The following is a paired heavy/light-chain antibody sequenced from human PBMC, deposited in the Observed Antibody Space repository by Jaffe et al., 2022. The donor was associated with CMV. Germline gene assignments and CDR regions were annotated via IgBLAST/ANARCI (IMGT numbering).Light chain of an antibody. Sequence: DIQMTQSPSTLSASVGDRVTITCRASQSISSWLAWYQQKPGKAPKLLIYKASSLESGVPSRFSGSGSGTEFTLTISSLQPDDFATYYCQQYNSYLATFGGGTKVEIK. J-gene: IGKJ4*01. CDR3: QQYNSYLAT. V-gene: IGKV1-5*03. CDR1: QSISSW. CDR2: KAS.
Heavy chain of an antibody. CDR2: ISSSGSTI. CDR3: ARAGGSSYRYYYYYMDV. CDR1: GFTFSDYY. D-gene: IGHD1-1*01. J-gene: IGHJ6*03. Sequence: QVQLVESGGGLVKPGGSLRLSCAASGFTFSDYYMSWIRQAPGKGLEWVSYISSSGSTIYYADSVKGRFTISRDNAKNSLYLQMNSLRAEDTAVYYCARAGGSSYRYYYYYMDVWGKGTTVTVSS. V-gene: IGHV3-11*01.